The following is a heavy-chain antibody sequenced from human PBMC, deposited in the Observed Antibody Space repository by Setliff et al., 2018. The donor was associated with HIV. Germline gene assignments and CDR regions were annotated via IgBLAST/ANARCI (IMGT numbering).Heavy chain of an antibody. CDR2: ISSSGTIK. D-gene: IGHD6-19*01. Sequence: QPGGSLRLSCAASGFIVNNFEMNWVRQAPGKGLEWISYISSSGTIKKYASSMRGRFTISRDNAKKSLYLQMDSLRAEDTAVYYCAKGPYRQWRGSDSFDIWGQGTTVTVSS. CDR1: GFIVNNFE. V-gene: IGHV3-48*03. J-gene: IGHJ3*02. CDR3: AKGPYRQWRGSDSFDI.